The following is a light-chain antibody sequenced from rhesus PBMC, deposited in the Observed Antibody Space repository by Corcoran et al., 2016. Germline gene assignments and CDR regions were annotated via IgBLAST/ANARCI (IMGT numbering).Light chain of an antibody. J-gene: IGKJ2*01. CDR2: DAN. CDR3: QQYNSLPYS. CDR1: QGISSY. Sequence: DIQMTQSPSSLSASVGDRVTITCRASQGISSYLNWYQQKPGKDPKLLIYDANRLESGVPSRLSGSGSGTEFTRTISSLQPEDFATYYCQQYNSLPYSFGQGTKVEIK. V-gene: IGKV1-32*01.